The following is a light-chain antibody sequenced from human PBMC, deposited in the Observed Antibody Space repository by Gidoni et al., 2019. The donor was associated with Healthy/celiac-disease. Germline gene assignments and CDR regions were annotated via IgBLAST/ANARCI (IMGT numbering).Light chain of an antibody. J-gene: IGLJ2*01. Sequence: QSVLTQPPSVSAPPGQKVTISCSGSSSNIGNNYVPWYQQLPGTAPKLLIYDNNKRPSGIPDRFSGSKSGTSATLGITGLQTGDEADYYCGTWDSSLSAGVFGGGTKLTVL. CDR3: GTWDSSLSAGV. CDR2: DNN. V-gene: IGLV1-51*01. CDR1: SSNIGNNY.